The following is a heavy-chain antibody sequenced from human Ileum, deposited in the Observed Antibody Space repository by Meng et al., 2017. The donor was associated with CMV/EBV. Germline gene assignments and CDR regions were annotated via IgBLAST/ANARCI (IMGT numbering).Heavy chain of an antibody. CDR3: VREQWLVRYFDL. Sequence: CAASGFTFSDYYMTWIRQTPGKGLESFAYIGNSGGNLHYADSVQGRFTISRDNAKNSLYLQMNSLRVDDTAVYYCVREQWLVRYFDLWGRGTLVTVSS. J-gene: IGHJ2*01. CDR2: IGNSGGNL. CDR1: GFTFSDYY. D-gene: IGHD6-19*01. V-gene: IGHV3-11*01.